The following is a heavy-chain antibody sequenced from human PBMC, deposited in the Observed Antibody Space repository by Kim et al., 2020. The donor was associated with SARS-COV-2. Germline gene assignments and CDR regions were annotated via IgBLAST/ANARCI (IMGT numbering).Heavy chain of an antibody. CDR1: GGSISSYY. V-gene: IGHV4-59*13. CDR3: ARDPGGSSSSRYSWFDP. D-gene: IGHD6-6*01. Sequence: SETLSLTCTVSGGSISSYYWSWIRQPPGKGLEWIGYIYYSGSTNYNPSLKSRVTISVDTSKNQFSLKLSSVTAADTAVYYCARDPGGSSSSRYSWFDPWGQGTLVTVSS. CDR2: IYYSGST. J-gene: IGHJ5*02.